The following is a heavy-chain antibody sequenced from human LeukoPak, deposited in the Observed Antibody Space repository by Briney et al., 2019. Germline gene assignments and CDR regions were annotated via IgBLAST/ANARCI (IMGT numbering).Heavy chain of an antibody. J-gene: IGHJ3*02. CDR3: ARDSRMIVVALPNAFDI. V-gene: IGHV4-31*03. Sequence: PSETLSLTCTVSGGSISSGGYYWSWIRQHPGKGLEWIGYIYYSGSTYYNPSLKSRVTISVDTSKNQFSLKLSSVTAADTAVYYCARDSRMIVVALPNAFDIWGQGTMVTVSS. CDR1: GGSISSGGYY. D-gene: IGHD3-22*01. CDR2: IYYSGST.